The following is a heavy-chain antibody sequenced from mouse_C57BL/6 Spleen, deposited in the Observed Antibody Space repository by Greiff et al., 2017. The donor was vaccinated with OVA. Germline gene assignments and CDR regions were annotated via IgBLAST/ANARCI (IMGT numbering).Heavy chain of an antibody. J-gene: IGHJ3*01. Sequence: QVQLQQSGAELVRPGASVTLSCKASVYTFTDYEMHWVKQTPVHVLDLIGAIDPETGGTAYNQKFKGKAILTADKSSSTAYMELRSLTSEDSAVYYSTRGGYYAFAYWGQGTLVTVSA. CDR3: TRGGYYAFAY. D-gene: IGHD1-1*01. CDR2: IDPETGGT. V-gene: IGHV1-15*01. CDR1: VYTFTDYE.